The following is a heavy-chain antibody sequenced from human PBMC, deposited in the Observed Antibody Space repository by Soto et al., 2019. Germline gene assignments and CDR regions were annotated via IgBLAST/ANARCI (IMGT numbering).Heavy chain of an antibody. D-gene: IGHD2-21*01. CDR3: ARDVGDIVIAPLNCYMDV. Sequence: QLVESGGGVVQPGTSLRLSCEASGFTFSRSGMHWVRQPPGKGLEWVAVAWYDGSNTYYAESVKGRFTISRDNSKNTLYRQMNSLSAGDTAVYYCARDVGDIVIAPLNCYMDVWGRGTTVTVSS. V-gene: IGHV3-33*01. J-gene: IGHJ6*03. CDR2: AWYDGSNT. CDR1: GFTFSRSG.